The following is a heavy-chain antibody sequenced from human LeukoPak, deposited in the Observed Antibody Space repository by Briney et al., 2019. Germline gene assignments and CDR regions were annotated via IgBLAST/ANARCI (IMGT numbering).Heavy chain of an antibody. Sequence: ASVKVSCKASGYTFTSYAMNWVRQAPGQGLEWMGWINTNTGNPTYAQGFTGRFVFSLDTSVSTAYLQISSLKAEDTAVYYCAGDLSDYYDSSGGLDYWGQGTLVTVSP. D-gene: IGHD3-22*01. V-gene: IGHV7-4-1*02. CDR3: AGDLSDYYDSSGGLDY. J-gene: IGHJ4*02. CDR2: INTNTGNP. CDR1: GYTFTSYA.